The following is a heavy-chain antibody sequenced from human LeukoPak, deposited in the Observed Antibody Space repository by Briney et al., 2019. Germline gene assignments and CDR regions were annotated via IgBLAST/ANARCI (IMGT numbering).Heavy chain of an antibody. J-gene: IGHJ4*02. D-gene: IGHD2-21*01. CDR2: IHYDGKI. Sequence: GGSLRLSCAASGFSVSGKFMSWVRQAPGKGLEWVSIIHYDGKIRYAGSVGGRFTIYRDDSENTLFLQMSSLRVDDTAVYFCASGDGYLQPYWGQGTLVTVSS. CDR1: GFSVSGKF. V-gene: IGHV3-53*01. CDR3: ASGDGYLQPY.